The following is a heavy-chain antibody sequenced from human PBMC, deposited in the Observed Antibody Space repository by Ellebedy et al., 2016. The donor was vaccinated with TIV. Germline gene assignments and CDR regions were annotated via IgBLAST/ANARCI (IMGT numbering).Heavy chain of an antibody. V-gene: IGHV3-74*01. CDR3: ASNPTELLLAFDI. CDR2: INPDGSYT. CDR1: GFTFSSYW. D-gene: IGHD1-7*01. J-gene: IGHJ3*02. Sequence: GESLKISCAASGFTFSSYWMHWVRQAPGKGLEWVSRINPDGSYTSYADSVKGRFTISRDNAKNSLYLQMNSLRAEDTAVYYCASNPTELLLAFDIWGQGTMVTVSS.